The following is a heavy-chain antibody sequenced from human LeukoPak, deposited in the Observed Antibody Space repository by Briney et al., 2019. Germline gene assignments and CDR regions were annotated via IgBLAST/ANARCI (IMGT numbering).Heavy chain of an antibody. CDR2: IYYSGST. V-gene: IGHV4-39*01. CDR3: AVAPSTDNWFDP. CDR1: GGSISSSSYY. D-gene: IGHD2-15*01. Sequence: SETLSLTCTVSGGSISSSSYYWGWIRQPPGKGLEWIGSIYYSGSTYYNPSLKSRVTISVDTSKNQFSLKLSSVTAADTAVYYCAVAPSTDNWFDPWGQGTLVTVSS. J-gene: IGHJ5*02.